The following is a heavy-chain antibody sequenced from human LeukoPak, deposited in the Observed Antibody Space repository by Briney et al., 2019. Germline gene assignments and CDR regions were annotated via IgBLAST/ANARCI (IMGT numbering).Heavy chain of an antibody. CDR2: IQENGNAK. CDR3: AKDLISAVAGFDY. D-gene: IGHD6-19*01. J-gene: IGHJ4*02. CDR1: GFTFANHD. Sequence: GGSLTLSCAASGFTFANHDMTWVRQAPGKGLEWVANIQENGNAKYYVDSVKGRFTISRDNAKNSLYLQMNSLRAEDTAVYYCAKDLISAVAGFDYWGQGTLVTVSS. V-gene: IGHV3-7*01.